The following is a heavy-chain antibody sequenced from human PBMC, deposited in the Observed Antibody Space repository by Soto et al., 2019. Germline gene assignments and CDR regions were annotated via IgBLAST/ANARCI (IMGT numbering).Heavy chain of an antibody. CDR1: GFTVTISA. CDR3: AADLDYDFWSGYYTPPTDY. D-gene: IGHD3-3*01. V-gene: IGHV1-58*01. J-gene: IGHJ4*02. CDR2: IVVGSGNT. Sequence: GASVKLSCTASGFTVTISAVQWVRQARRQRLEWIGWIVVGSGNTNYAQKFQERVTITRDMSTSTAYMELSSLRSEDTAVYYCAADLDYDFWSGYYTPPTDYWGQGTLVTVSS.